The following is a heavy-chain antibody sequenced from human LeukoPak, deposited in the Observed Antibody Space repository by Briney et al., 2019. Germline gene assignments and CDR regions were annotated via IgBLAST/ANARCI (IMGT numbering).Heavy chain of an antibody. V-gene: IGHV5-51*01. CDR1: GYIFTHYW. J-gene: IGHJ4*02. CDR3: ARHGTPFDY. CDR2: IFPGDSDI. Sequence: PGESLKISCEGSGYIFTHYWIGWVRQMPGKGLEWMGIIFPGDSDIRYSPSFQGQVTFSADKSINTAYLQWISLKASDTAIYYCARHGTPFDYWGQGTLVTVSS. D-gene: IGHD6-13*01.